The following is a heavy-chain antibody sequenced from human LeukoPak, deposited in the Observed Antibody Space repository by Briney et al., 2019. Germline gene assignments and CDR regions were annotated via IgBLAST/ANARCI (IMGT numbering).Heavy chain of an antibody. Sequence: GGSLRLSCAASGFTFSSYAMNWVRQAPGKGLEWVSIISGSGGSTHYADSVKGRFTISRDNSKNTLYLQMNSLRAEDTAVYYCARGQSIVVVVAASGFWGQGTLVTVSS. V-gene: IGHV3-23*01. J-gene: IGHJ4*02. CDR1: GFTFSSYA. CDR2: ISGSGGST. CDR3: ARGQSIVVVVAASGF. D-gene: IGHD2-15*01.